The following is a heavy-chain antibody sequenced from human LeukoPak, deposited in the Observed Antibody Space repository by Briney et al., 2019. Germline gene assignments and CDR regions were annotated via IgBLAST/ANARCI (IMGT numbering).Heavy chain of an antibody. CDR1: GFTFSSYS. CDR3: ANAIFGVVAFDY. CDR2: ISGSGGST. Sequence: PGGSLRLSCAASGFTFSSYSMNWVRQAPGKGLEWVSAISGSGGSTYYADSVKGRFTISRDNSKNTLYLQMNSLRAEDTAVYYCANAIFGVVAFDYWGQGTLVTVSS. V-gene: IGHV3-23*01. D-gene: IGHD3-3*01. J-gene: IGHJ4*02.